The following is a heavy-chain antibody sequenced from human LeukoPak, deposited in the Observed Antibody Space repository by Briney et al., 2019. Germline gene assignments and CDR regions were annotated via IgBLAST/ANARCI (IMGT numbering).Heavy chain of an antibody. CDR3: ARGREFNDAFDI. CDR2: MNPNSGNT. Sequence: AASVKVSCKASGYTFTSYDINWVRQATGQGLEWMGWMNPNSGNTGYAQKFQGRVTITRNTSISTAYMELSSLRSEDTAVYYCARGREFNDAFDIWGQGTMVTVSS. CDR1: GYTFTSYD. J-gene: IGHJ3*02. V-gene: IGHV1-8*03.